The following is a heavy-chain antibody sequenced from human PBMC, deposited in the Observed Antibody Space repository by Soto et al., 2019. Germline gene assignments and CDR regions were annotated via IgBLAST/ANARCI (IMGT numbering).Heavy chain of an antibody. CDR2: TYYRSKWYN. CDR3: ARGGDDCSSTSCYLHYYYGMDV. CDR1: GDSVSSNSAA. Sequence: SQTLSLTCAISGDSVSSNSAAWNWIRQSPSRGLEWLGRTYYRSKWYNDYAVSVKSRITINPDISKNQFSLQLNSVTPEDTAVYYCARGGDDCSSTSCYLHYYYGMDVWGQGTTVTVSS. J-gene: IGHJ6*02. V-gene: IGHV6-1*01. D-gene: IGHD2-2*01.